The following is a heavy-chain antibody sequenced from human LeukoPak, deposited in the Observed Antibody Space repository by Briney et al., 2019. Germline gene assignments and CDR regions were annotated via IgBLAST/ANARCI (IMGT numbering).Heavy chain of an antibody. CDR3: AHQHLLTGTIEY. CDR2: IDGGSSSN. D-gene: IGHD3-9*01. CDR1: TFTFNTFD. V-gene: IGHV3-23*05. Sequence: PGGSLRLYSAASTFTFNTFDMTRLRHAPGLGLVWFSTIDGGSSSNYYADSVKVRFTISRYNSKNTMYLQMHKLNDTAADLYSCAHQHLLTGTIEYCGQGTLVTVSS. J-gene: IGHJ4*02.